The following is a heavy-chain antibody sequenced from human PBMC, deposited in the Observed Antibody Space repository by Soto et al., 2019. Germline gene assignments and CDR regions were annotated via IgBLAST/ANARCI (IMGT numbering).Heavy chain of an antibody. CDR3: ASGYCSGGSCYPYPNYYSMDV. CDR2: IIPIFGTA. CDR1: GGTFSSYA. D-gene: IGHD2-15*01. J-gene: IGHJ6*02. V-gene: IGHV1-69*01. Sequence: QVQLVQSGAEVKKPGSSVKVSCKASGGTFSSYAISWVRQAPGQGLEWMGGIIPIFGTANYAQKFQGRVTITADESTSTAYMELSSLRSEDTAVYYCASGYCSGGSCYPYPNYYSMDVWGQGTTVTVSS.